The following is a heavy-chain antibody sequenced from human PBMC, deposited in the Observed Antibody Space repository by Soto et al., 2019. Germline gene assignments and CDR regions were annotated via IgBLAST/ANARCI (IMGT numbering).Heavy chain of an antibody. V-gene: IGHV3-30*18. CDR3: ANTRTSGSSGWDYFDY. D-gene: IGHD6-19*01. CDR2: ISYDGSNK. CDR1: GFTFSSYG. J-gene: IGHJ4*02. Sequence: GGSLRLSCAASGFTFSSYGMHWVRQAPGKGLEWVAVISYDGSNKYYADSVKGRFTISRDNSKNTLYLQMNSLRAEDTAVYYCANTRTSGSSGWDYFDYWGQGTLVTVSS.